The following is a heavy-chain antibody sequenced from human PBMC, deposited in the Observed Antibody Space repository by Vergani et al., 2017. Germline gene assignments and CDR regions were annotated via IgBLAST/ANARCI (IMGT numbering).Heavy chain of an antibody. D-gene: IGHD4-23*01. CDR2: VFDSGST. J-gene: IGHJ3*01. CDR3: ARGEYGGPKSGAFDV. V-gene: IGHV4-59*01. Sequence: QVQLQESGPGLVKPSETLSLSCIISGGSISTFYWSWIRQPQGKGLDWIGYVFDSGSTNYSPSLKSRVTISLDTSRSQFCLRLTSVTAAYTAVYYFARGEYGGPKSGAFDVGGQGTVVTVSS. CDR1: GGSISTFY.